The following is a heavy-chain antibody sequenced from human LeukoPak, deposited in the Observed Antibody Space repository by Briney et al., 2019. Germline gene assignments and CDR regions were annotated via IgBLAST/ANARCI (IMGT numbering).Heavy chain of an antibody. CDR1: GGSISSYY. V-gene: IGHV4-59*08. J-gene: IGHJ3*02. CDR3: ARLWYYGSGDAFDI. D-gene: IGHD3-10*01. Sequence: SETLSLTCTVSGGSISSYYWSWIRQPPGKGLEWIGYIYYSGSTNYNPSLKSRVTISVDTSKNQFSLKLSSVTAADTAVYYCARLWYYGSGDAFDIWGQGTMVTVSS. CDR2: IYYSGST.